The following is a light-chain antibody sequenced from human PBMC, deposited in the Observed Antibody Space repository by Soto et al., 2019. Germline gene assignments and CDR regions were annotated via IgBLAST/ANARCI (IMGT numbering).Light chain of an antibody. CDR2: GVS. CDR1: QSVSSSY. V-gene: IGKV3-20*01. J-gene: IGKJ5*01. CDR3: QQYHNTPIT. Sequence: EIVLTQSSAPPSVSPGERATLSCRASQSVSSSYLAWYQQIPGQAPRLLIYGVSSRAAGIPDRFSGSGSATDFTLTINRLEPEDFAVYYCQQYHNTPITFGQGTRLEIK.